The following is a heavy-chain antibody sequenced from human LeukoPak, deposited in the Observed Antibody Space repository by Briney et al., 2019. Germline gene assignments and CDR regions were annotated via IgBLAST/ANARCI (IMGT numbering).Heavy chain of an antibody. CDR3: ARPHDYDSSGYYFL. D-gene: IGHD3-22*01. J-gene: IGHJ4*02. Sequence: GASLKISCKGSGYGFTSYWIGWVRQMPGKGLEWMGIIYPGDSDTRYSPSFQGQVTISADKSISTAYLQWSSLKASDTAMYYCARPHDYDSSGYYFLWGQGTLVTVSS. V-gene: IGHV5-51*01. CDR2: IYPGDSDT. CDR1: GYGFTSYW.